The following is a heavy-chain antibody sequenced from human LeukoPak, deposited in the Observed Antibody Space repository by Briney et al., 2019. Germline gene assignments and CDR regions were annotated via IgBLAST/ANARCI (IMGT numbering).Heavy chain of an antibody. CDR2: ISGSGVST. Sequence: GGSLRLSCAASGFTFSSYAMSWVRQTPGKGLEWVSAISGSGVSTYYADSVKGRFTISRDNSKNTLYLQMNSLRAEDTAVYYCAKEGLALDIVVVPADYWGQGTLVTVSS. J-gene: IGHJ4*02. V-gene: IGHV3-23*01. D-gene: IGHD2-2*03. CDR3: AKEGLALDIVVVPADY. CDR1: GFTFSSYA.